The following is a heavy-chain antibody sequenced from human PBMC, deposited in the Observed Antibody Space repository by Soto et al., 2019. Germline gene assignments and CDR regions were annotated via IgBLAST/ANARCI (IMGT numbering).Heavy chain of an antibody. V-gene: IGHV4-39*01. CDR3: ARTGSYYSYYYYGMDV. Sequence: SETLSLTCTVSGGSISSSSYYWGWIRQPPGKGLEWIGSIYYSGSTYYNPSLKSRVTISVDTSKNQFSLKLSSVTAADTAVYYCARTGSYYSYYYYGMDVWGQGTTVTVSS. CDR2: IYYSGST. CDR1: GGSISSSSYY. D-gene: IGHD1-26*01. J-gene: IGHJ6*02.